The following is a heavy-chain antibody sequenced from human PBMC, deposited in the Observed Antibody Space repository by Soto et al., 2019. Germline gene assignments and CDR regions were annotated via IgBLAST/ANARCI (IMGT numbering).Heavy chain of an antibody. CDR1: GXTFSSYS. J-gene: IGHJ3*02. CDR2: IIGSGGRT. CDR3: AKSGDYYDSSGYHGARAFDI. D-gene: IGHD3-22*01. Sequence: GSLRLSGAASGXTFSSYSMSWVRQAPGKGLEWVSAIIGSGGRTYYADSVNGTFTIYRYNSKNTLYLQMNSLRAEDKALHHCAKSGDYYDSSGYHGARAFDIWGQGTMGTVS. V-gene: IGHV3-23*01.